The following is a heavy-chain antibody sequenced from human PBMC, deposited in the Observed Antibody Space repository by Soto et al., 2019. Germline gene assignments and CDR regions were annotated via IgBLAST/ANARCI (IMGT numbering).Heavy chain of an antibody. CDR3: ARWDTAMVYGMDV. J-gene: IGHJ6*02. D-gene: IGHD5-18*01. Sequence: PSETLSLTCTVSGGSISSGGYYRRWIRQHPGKGLEWIGYIYYSGSTYYNPSLKSRVTISVDTSKNQFSLKLSSVTAADTAVYYCARWDTAMVYGMDVWGQGTTVTVSS. CDR1: GGSISSGGYY. V-gene: IGHV4-31*03. CDR2: IYYSGST.